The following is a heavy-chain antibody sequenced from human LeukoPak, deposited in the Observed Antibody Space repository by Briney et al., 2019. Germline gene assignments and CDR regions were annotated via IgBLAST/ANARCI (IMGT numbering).Heavy chain of an antibody. Sequence: SQTLSLTCTVSGGSISSGSYYWSWIRQPAGKGLEWIGRIYTSGSTNYNPSLKSRVTISVDTSKNQFSLKLSSVTAADTAVYYCAREVYKVTVPMDVWGKGTTVTVSS. D-gene: IGHD4-11*01. CDR2: IYTSGST. CDR1: GGSISSGSYY. J-gene: IGHJ6*03. CDR3: AREVYKVTVPMDV. V-gene: IGHV4-61*02.